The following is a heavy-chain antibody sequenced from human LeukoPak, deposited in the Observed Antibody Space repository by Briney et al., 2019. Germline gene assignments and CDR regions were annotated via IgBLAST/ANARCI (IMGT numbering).Heavy chain of an antibody. D-gene: IGHD1-26*01. Sequence: GASVKVSCKASGYTFTSYGISWVRQAPGQGLEWMGWIGAYNGNTNYAQKLQGRVTMTTDTSTSTAYMELRSLRSDDTAVYYCARAVELRGDFRDDPFDYWGQGTLVTVSS. J-gene: IGHJ4*02. V-gene: IGHV1-18*01. CDR1: GYTFTSYG. CDR2: IGAYNGNT. CDR3: ARAVELRGDFRDDPFDY.